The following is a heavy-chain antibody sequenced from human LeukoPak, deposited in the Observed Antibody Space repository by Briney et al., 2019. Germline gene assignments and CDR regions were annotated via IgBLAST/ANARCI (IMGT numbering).Heavy chain of an antibody. CDR2: VSRSGTT. V-gene: IGHV4-38-2*01. D-gene: IGHD1-26*01. J-gene: IGHJ4*01. Sequence: PSETLSLTCVVSGYSISNNYFWGWIRQSPGKGLEWIGTVSRSGTTYYNPSLKSRVIISIDTSKNQFSLELISMTAADTAVYYCTRLVPAWEGGGSNYWGRGTLVTVSS. CDR1: GYSISNNYF. CDR3: TRLVPAWEGGGSNY.